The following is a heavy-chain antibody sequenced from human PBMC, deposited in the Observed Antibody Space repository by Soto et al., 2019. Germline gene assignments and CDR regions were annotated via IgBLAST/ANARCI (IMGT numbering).Heavy chain of an antibody. CDR1: GDTLNSYT. V-gene: IGHV1-69*10. J-gene: IGHJ6*02. Sequence: SVKVPCKTSGDTLNSYTINWVRQAPGEGLEWLGGVIPLSGMANYAQRFQGRDIITANKSNKTPHMEDSPHSSDYTPMYYCARDTEYYYYGLEVWGQGTMVTVYS. CDR3: ARDTEYYYYGLEV. CDR2: VIPLSGMA.